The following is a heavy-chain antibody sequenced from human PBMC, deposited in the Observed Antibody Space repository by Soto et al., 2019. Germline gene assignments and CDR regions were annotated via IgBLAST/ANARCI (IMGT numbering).Heavy chain of an antibody. CDR2: ISSSGSTI. D-gene: IGHD4-4*01. CDR3: CNSPGPAAFDI. CDR1: GFTFSSYE. V-gene: IGHV3-48*03. Sequence: PGGSLRLSCAASGFTFSSYEMNWVRQAPGKGLEWVSYISSSGSTIYYADSVKGRFTISRDNAKNSLNLQMNSLRAEDTAVYYCCNSPGPAAFDIWGQGTMVTVSS. J-gene: IGHJ3*02.